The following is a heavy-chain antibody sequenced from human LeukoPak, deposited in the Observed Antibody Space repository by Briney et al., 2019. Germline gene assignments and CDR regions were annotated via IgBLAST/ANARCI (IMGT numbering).Heavy chain of an antibody. CDR3: ARGYRRKGGWLFDF. D-gene: IGHD6-13*01. V-gene: IGHV4-30-2*01. J-gene: IGHJ4*03. CDR2: IYDSGSA. Sequence: PSETLSLTCAVSGGSISNGGYSWSWIRQPPGKGLEWIGYIYDSGSAYYNPSLKSRVTISVDRSKNHFSLRLSSVTAADTAVYYCARGYRRKGGWLFDFWGRGTLVTVFS. CDR1: GGSISNGGYS.